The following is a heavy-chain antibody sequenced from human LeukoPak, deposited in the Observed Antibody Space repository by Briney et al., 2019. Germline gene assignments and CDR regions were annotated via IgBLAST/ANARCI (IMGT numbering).Heavy chain of an antibody. CDR2: IYYSGST. CDR1: GGSISSSSYY. V-gene: IGHV4-61*01. J-gene: IGHJ5*02. Sequence: PSETLSLTCTVSGGSISSSSYYWSWIRQPPGKGLEWIGYIYYSGSTNYNPSLKSRVTISVDTSKNQFSLKLSSVTAADTAVYYCARDQGDTAFDPWGQGTLVTVSS. CDR3: ARDQGDTAFDP. D-gene: IGHD5-18*01.